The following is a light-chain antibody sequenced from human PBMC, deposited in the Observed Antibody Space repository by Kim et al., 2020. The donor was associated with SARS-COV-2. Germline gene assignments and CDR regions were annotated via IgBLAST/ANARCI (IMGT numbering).Light chain of an antibody. J-gene: IGLJ1*01. CDR1: SLGSYN. CDR3: NSRDSSGYQFV. Sequence: SSELTQDPAVSVALGQTVRITCQGDSLGSYNGNWYQQKPGQAPVVVIYGYNNRPSWIPARFSGSRSGNTASLTITGAQAEDEADYYCNSRDSSGYQFVFG. CDR2: GYN. V-gene: IGLV3-19*01.